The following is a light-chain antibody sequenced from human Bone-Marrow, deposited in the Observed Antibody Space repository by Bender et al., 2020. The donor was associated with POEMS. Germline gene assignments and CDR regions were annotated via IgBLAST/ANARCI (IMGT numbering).Light chain of an antibody. CDR2: EVN. CDR1: SSDVGGYNY. Sequence: QSALTQPPSASGSPGQSVTISCTGTSSDVGGYNYVSWYQQHPGKAPKLMIYEVNKRPSGVSNRFSGSKSGNTASLTISGLQAEDEGDYYCSSYSSSTTPVVFGGGTKLTVL. V-gene: IGLV2-14*01. J-gene: IGLJ2*01. CDR3: SSYSSSTTPVV.